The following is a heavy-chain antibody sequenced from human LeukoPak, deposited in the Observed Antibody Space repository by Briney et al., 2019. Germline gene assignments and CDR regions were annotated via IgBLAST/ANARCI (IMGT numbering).Heavy chain of an antibody. Sequence: GGSLRLSCAASAFTFSSYTMRWVRQAPGKGLEWVSAISNSGGSTYYADSAKGRFTISRDNSKNTLYLQMNSLRAEDTAVYYCAKDGYVSWAYQLSHFDYWGQGTLVTVSS. CDR2: ISNSGGST. D-gene: IGHD2-2*03. V-gene: IGHV3-23*01. CDR1: AFTFSSYT. CDR3: AKDGYVSWAYQLSHFDY. J-gene: IGHJ4*02.